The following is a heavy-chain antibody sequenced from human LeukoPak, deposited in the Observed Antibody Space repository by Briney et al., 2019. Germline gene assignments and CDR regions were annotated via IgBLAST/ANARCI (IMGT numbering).Heavy chain of an antibody. CDR2: IYHSGST. V-gene: IGHV4-4*02. J-gene: IGHJ3*02. CDR1: GGSISSSNW. CDR3: ARDTTGYSSSPRAFDI. D-gene: IGHD6-13*01. Sequence: TSETLSLTCAVSGGSISSSNWWSWVRQPPGKGLEWIGEIYHSGSTNYNPSLKSRVTISVDKSKNQFSLKLSSVTAADTAVYYCARDTTGYSSSPRAFDIWGQETMVTVSS.